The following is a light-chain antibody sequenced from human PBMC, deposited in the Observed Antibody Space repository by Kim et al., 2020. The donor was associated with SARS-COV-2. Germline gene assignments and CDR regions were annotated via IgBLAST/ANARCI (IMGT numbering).Light chain of an antibody. CDR3: NSPDSSRNHLA. V-gene: IGLV3-19*01. CDR1: SLRSYY. J-gene: IGLJ2*01. Sequence: ALGQTVRITCQGDSLRSYYASWYQQKPGQAPVLVIYGKNNRPSGIPDRFSGSSSGNTASLTITGAQAEDEADYYCNSPDSSRNHLAFGGGTKLTVL. CDR2: GKN.